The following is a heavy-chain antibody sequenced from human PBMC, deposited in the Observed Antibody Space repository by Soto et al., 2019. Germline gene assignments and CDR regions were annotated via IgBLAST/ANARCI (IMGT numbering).Heavy chain of an antibody. CDR1: GYTFTSHG. Sequence: ASVKVSCKASGYTFTSHGISWVRQAPGQGLEWMGWISAYNGNTNYAQKLQGRVTMTTDTSTSTAYMELRSLRSDDTAVYYCARDFGSIAAAGTLDYWGQGTLVTVSS. CDR2: ISAYNGNT. J-gene: IGHJ4*02. CDR3: ARDFGSIAAAGTLDY. V-gene: IGHV1-18*01. D-gene: IGHD6-13*01.